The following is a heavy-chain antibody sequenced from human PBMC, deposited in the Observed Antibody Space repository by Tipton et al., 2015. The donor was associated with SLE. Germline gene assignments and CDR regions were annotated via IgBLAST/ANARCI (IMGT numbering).Heavy chain of an antibody. CDR1: GGSISSYY. CDR2: IYTSGST. V-gene: IGHV4-4*08. J-gene: IGHJ6*02. D-gene: IGHD6-6*01. CDR3: ARPYSSSPFYYYGMDV. Sequence: TLSLTCTVSGGSISSYYWSWIRQPPGKGLEWIGYIYTSGSTNYNPSLKSRVTISVDTSKNQFSLKLSSVTAADTAVYYCARPYSSSPFYYYGMDVWGQGTTVTVSS.